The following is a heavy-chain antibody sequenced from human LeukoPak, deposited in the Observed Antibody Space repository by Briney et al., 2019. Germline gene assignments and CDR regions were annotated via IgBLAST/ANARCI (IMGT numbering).Heavy chain of an antibody. D-gene: IGHD5-18*01. CDR2: IRQDGTDK. CDR3: AKDISGGEYRYGYSDYYIEV. J-gene: IGHJ6*03. V-gene: IGHV3-43D*04. CDR1: GFIFKNYC. Sequence: GGSLRLSCSASGFIFKNYCMNWVRQAPGKGLEWVAIIRQDGTDKDYADPVRGRFTISRDNSKHFLYLQMSSLRAEDTGLYYCAKDISGGEYRYGYSDYYIEVWGKGDTGTVSS.